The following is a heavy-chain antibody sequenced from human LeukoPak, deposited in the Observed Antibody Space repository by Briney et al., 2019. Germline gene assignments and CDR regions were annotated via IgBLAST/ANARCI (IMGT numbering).Heavy chain of an antibody. CDR2: INPSGGST. J-gene: IGHJ6*02. CDR1: GYTFTNYY. D-gene: IGHD3-10*01. V-gene: IGHV1-46*01. Sequence: ASVKVSCKASGYTFTNYYMHWVRQAPGQGLEWMGIINPSGGSTSYAQKFQGRVTMTRDTSTSTVYMELSSLRSEDTAVYYCARDRIRDEQTYGMDVWGQGTTVTVSS. CDR3: ARDRIRDEQTYGMDV.